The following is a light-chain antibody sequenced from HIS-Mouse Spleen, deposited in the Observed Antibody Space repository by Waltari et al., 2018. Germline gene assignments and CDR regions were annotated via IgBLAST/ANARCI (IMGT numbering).Light chain of an antibody. CDR3: QQLNSYPPT. V-gene: IGKV1-9*01. CDR1: QGISSY. J-gene: IGKJ1*01. Sequence: IQLTQPPSFLSASVGARVTITCRASQGISSYFAWYQQKPGKAPKLLIYAASTLQSGVPSRFSGSGSGTEFTLTISSLQPEDFATYYCQQLNSYPPTFGQGTKVEIK. CDR2: AAS.